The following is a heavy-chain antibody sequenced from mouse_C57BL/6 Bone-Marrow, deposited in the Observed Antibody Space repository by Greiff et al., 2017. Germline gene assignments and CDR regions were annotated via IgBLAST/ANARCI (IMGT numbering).Heavy chain of an antibody. CDR2: IYPGSGST. D-gene: IGHD1-1*01. V-gene: IGHV1-55*01. Sequence: QVQLQQSGAELVKPGASVKMSCKASGYTFTSYWITWVKQRPGQGLEWIGDIYPGSGSTNYNEKFKSKATLTVDTSSSTAYMQLSSLTSEDSAVYYCARRDYGSFPFDYWGQGTTLTVSS. CDR1: GYTFTSYW. CDR3: ARRDYGSFPFDY. J-gene: IGHJ2*01.